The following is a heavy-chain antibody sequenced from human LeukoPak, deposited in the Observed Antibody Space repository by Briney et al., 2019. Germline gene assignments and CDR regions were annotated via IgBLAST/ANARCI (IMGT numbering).Heavy chain of an antibody. D-gene: IGHD6-13*01. CDR3: ARLLIAAAANWFDP. CDR1: GGSISSSSYY. J-gene: IGHJ5*02. CDR2: IYYSGST. Sequence: SETLSLTCTVSGGSISSSSYYWGWIRQPPGKGLEWIGYIYYSGSTNYNPSLKSRVTISVDTSKNQFSLKLSSVTAADTAVYYCARLLIAAAANWFDPWGQGTLVTVSS. V-gene: IGHV4-61*05.